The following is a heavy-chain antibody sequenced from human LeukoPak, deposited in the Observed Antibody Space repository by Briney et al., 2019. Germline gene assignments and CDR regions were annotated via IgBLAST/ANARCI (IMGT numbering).Heavy chain of an antibody. CDR2: MGQDGSDK. Sequence: PGGSLTLSFAPSGFTFSSYWLSLVGQAPGNGWEGVANMGQDGSDKYYVDSVKGRFTISRDNAKNSLYLQMNSLRAEDTAVYYCARDPYDSSWGLCYFDYWGQGNLVTVSS. D-gene: IGHD3-22*01. J-gene: IGHJ4*02. CDR3: ARDPYDSSWGLCYFDY. CDR1: GFTFSSYW. V-gene: IGHV3-7*04.